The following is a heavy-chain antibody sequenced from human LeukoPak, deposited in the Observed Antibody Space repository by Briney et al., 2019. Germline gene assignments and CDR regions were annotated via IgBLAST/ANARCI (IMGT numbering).Heavy chain of an antibody. V-gene: IGHV3-23*01. CDR3: AKRGGMYPAHYFDY. CDR1: GFTFSSYA. CDR2: ISGSGGRT. D-gene: IGHD3-16*01. J-gene: IGHJ4*02. Sequence: GGSLRLSCAASGFTFSSYAMNWVRQAPGKGLEWVSVISGSGGRTDYADSVKGRFTISRDNSKNTLYLQMNSLRAEDAAVYYCAKRGGMYPAHYFDYWGQGTLVTVSS.